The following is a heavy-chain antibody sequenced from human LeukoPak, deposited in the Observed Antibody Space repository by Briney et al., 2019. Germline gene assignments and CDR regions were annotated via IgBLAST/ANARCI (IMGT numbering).Heavy chain of an antibody. J-gene: IGHJ6*03. D-gene: IGHD3-10*01. Sequence: SETLSLTCAVSGGSISSNSYYWGWIRQPPGKGLEWIGSIYYSGSTYYNPSLKSRVTISVDTSKNQFSLKLSSVTAADTAVYYCARHRYYYRSGSYYGAPYYMDVWGKGTTVTISS. CDR2: IYYSGST. CDR1: GGSISSNSYY. V-gene: IGHV4-39*01. CDR3: ARHRYYYRSGSYYGAPYYMDV.